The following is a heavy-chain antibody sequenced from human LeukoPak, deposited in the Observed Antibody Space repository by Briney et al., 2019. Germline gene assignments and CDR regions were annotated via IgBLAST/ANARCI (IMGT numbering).Heavy chain of an antibody. CDR3: ARDFGYSSTPRHYYYYGMDV. Sequence: GGSLRLSCAASGFTFSSYSMNWVRQAPGKGLEWVSSIRSSISYIYYADSVKGRFTISRDNAKNSLYLQMNSLRAEDTAVYYCARDFGYSSTPRHYYYYGMDVWGQGTTVTVSS. J-gene: IGHJ6*02. CDR1: GFTFSSYS. V-gene: IGHV3-21*01. CDR2: IRSSISYI. D-gene: IGHD6-13*01.